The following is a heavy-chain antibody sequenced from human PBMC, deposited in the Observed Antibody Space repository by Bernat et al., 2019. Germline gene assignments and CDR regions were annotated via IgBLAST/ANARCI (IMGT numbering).Heavy chain of an antibody. CDR3: ASGPYCGGDCSPRYYYFYMDV. CDR2: IWYDGSNK. V-gene: IGHV3-33*01. CDR1: GFTFSSYG. Sequence: QVQLVESGGGVVQPGRSLRLSCAASGFTFSSYGMHWVRQAPGKGLEWVAVIWYDGSNKYYADSVKGRFTISRDNSKNTPYLQMNSLRAEDTAVYYCASGPYCGGDCSPRYYYFYMDVWGKGTTVTVSS. D-gene: IGHD2-21*01. J-gene: IGHJ6*03.